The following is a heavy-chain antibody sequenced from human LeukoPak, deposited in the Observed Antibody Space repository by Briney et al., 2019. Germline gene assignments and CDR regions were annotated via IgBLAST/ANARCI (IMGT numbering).Heavy chain of an antibody. V-gene: IGHV3-23*01. Sequence: PGGSLRLSCAASGFTFSSYAMSWVRQAPGKGLEWVSAISGSGGRTYYADSVKGRFTISRDNSKNTLYLQMNSLRAEDTAVYNCAKDVAGYCSGGSCPLYFDYWGQGTLVTVSS. CDR3: AKDVAGYCSGGSCPLYFDY. D-gene: IGHD2-15*01. CDR1: GFTFSSYA. J-gene: IGHJ4*02. CDR2: ISGSGGRT.